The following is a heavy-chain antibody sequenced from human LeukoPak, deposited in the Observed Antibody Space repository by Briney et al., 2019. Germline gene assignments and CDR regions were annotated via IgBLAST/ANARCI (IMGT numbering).Heavy chain of an antibody. CDR2: INPRDGET. Sequence: ASVKVSCKGSGYNFVGYYIHWVRQVPGQGLEWMGRINPRDGETSFAQEFQGRVTMTRDTSISTAYMELSGLRSDDTAVYYCGRDWELRFHQGGLDYWGQGTLVTVSS. J-gene: IGHJ4*02. D-gene: IGHD3-3*01. CDR3: GRDWELRFHQGGLDY. CDR1: GYNFVGYY. V-gene: IGHV1-2*06.